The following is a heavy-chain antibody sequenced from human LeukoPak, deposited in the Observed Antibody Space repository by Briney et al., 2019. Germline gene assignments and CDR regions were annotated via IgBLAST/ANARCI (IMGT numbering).Heavy chain of an antibody. J-gene: IGHJ3*02. D-gene: IGHD3-22*01. CDR3: AREGYYYDSSGYDAFDI. CDR2: INPNSGGT. CDR1: GYIFTGYY. V-gene: IGHV1-2*02. Sequence: GASVKVSCKASGYIFTGYYMHWVRQAPGQGLEWMGWINPNSGGTNYAQKFQGRVTMTRDTSISTAYMELSRLRSDDTAVYYCAREGYYYDSSGYDAFDIWGQGTMVTVSS.